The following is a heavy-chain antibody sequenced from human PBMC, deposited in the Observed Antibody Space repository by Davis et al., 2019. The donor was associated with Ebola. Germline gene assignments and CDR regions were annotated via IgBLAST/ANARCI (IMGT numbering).Heavy chain of an antibody. CDR3: ARDYYDNRAVDY. D-gene: IGHD3-22*01. Sequence: GGSLRLSCAASGFTFSSYGMHWVRQAPGKGLEWVSVIYSGGSTYYGDSVKGRFTISRDSSKNTLYLQMNSLRAEDTAVYYCARDYYDNRAVDYWGQGTLVTVSS. CDR2: IYSGGST. CDR1: GFTFSSYG. V-gene: IGHV3-NL1*01. J-gene: IGHJ4*02.